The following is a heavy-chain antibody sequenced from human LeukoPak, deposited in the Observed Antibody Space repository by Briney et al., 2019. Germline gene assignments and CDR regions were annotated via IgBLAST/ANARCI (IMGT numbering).Heavy chain of an antibody. D-gene: IGHD3-22*01. J-gene: IGHJ1*01. CDR3: ARPHYYESSGYQGEYFQH. V-gene: IGHV3-30-3*01. CDR1: GFTFSSYA. CDR2: ISYDGSNK. Sequence: GGSLRLSCAASGFTFSSYAMHWVRQAPGKGLEWVAVISYDGSNKYYADSVKGRFTISRDNSKNTLYLQMNSLRAEDTAVYYCARPHYYESSGYQGEYFQHWGQGTLVTVSS.